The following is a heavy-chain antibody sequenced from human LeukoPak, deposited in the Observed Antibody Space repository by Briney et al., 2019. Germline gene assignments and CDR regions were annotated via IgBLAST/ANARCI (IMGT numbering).Heavy chain of an antibody. Sequence: SSETLSLTCAVYGGSFSGYYWSWIRQPPGKGLEWIGEINHSGSTNYNPSLKSRVTISVDTSKNQFSLKLSSVTAADTAVYYCARGQGTVTTHWGQGTLVTVSS. D-gene: IGHD4-17*01. V-gene: IGHV4-34*01. J-gene: IGHJ4*02. CDR3: ARGQGTVTTH. CDR1: GGSFSGYY. CDR2: INHSGST.